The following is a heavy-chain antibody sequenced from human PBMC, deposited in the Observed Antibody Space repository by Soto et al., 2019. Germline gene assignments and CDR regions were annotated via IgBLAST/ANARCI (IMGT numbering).Heavy chain of an antibody. CDR2: IIPIFTTT. V-gene: IGHV1-69*12. Sequence: QVHLVQSGAEVKKPGSSVKVSCKAPGGTFSNHAINWVRQAPGQGLEWMGRIIPIFTTTNYAQKFQGRVSMTADESTTTVYMELSSLKHDDTAVYYCAREVAADGTFREDVFDIWGQGTFVTVSS. D-gene: IGHD6-13*01. CDR1: GGTFSNHA. J-gene: IGHJ3*02. CDR3: AREVAADGTFREDVFDI.